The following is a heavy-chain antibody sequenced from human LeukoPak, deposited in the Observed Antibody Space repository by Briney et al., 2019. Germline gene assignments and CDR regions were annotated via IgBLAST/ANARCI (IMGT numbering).Heavy chain of an antibody. CDR2: IYTSGST. D-gene: IGHD1-26*01. CDR1: GGSIGSYY. V-gene: IGHV4-4*07. CDR3: ARIVGATGHYYFDY. Sequence: KPSETLSLTCTVSGGSIGSYYWSWIRQPAGKGLEWIGRIYTSGSTNYNPSLKSRVTMSVDTSKNQFSLKLSSVTAADTAVYYCARIVGATGHYYFDYWGQGTLVTVSS. J-gene: IGHJ4*02.